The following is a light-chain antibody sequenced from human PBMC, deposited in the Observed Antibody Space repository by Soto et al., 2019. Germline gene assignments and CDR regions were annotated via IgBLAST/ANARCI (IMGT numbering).Light chain of an antibody. CDR2: GNN. J-gene: IGLJ3*02. CDR3: HSYDSSLSASV. Sequence: QSVLTQPPSVSGAPGQRVTISCTGSSSNIGAGYDVHWYQQLPGTAPKLLIFGNNYRPSGVPDRFSGSKSGTSASLAITGLQAEDEADYYCHSYDSSLSASVFGGGTKL. CDR1: SSNIGAGYD. V-gene: IGLV1-40*01.